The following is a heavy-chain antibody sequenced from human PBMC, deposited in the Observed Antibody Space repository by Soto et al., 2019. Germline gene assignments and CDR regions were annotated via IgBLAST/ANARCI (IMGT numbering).Heavy chain of an antibody. CDR1: GGSISSYY. CDR2: IYYSGST. Sequence: LSLTCTVSGGSISSYYWSWIRQPPGKGLEWIGYIYYSGSTNYNPSLKSRVTISVDTSKNQFSLKLSSVTAADTAVYYCARGHDSAYPNAFDIWGQGTMVTVSS. J-gene: IGHJ3*02. CDR3: ARGHDSAYPNAFDI. V-gene: IGHV4-59*01. D-gene: IGHD3-22*01.